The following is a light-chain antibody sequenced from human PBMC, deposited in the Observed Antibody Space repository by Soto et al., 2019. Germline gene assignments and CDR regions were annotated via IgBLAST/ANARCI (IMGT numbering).Light chain of an antibody. J-gene: IGKJ3*01. V-gene: IGKV1-27*01. CDR1: QGIRNF. CDR3: QKDSSVPV. Sequence: DIQMTQSPTSLSASVGDRVTITCRASQGIRNFVAWYQQKPGKAPKLLIYAASTLQSGVPYRFSSSRPRTDFTLTINRLQPEDVATYSLQKDSSVPVFGPRTKVQIK. CDR2: AAS.